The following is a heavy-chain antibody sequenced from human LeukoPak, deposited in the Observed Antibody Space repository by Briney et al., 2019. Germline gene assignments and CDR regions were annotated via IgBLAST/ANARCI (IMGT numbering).Heavy chain of an antibody. CDR2: INPSGGST. CDR1: GYTFTIYY. J-gene: IGHJ4*02. V-gene: IGHV1-46*01. D-gene: IGHD6-19*01. Sequence: ASVTVSFTSSGYTFTIYYMHWVRQAPGQGLEWMGIINPSGGSTSYAQKFQGRVTMTRDTSTSTVYMELSSLRSEDTALYYCAIEDSSGWYVFDYWGQGTLVTVSS. CDR3: AIEDSSGWYVFDY.